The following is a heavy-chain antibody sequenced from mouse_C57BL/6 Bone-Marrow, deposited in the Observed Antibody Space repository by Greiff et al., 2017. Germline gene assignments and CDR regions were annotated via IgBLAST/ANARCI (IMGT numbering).Heavy chain of an antibody. CDR1: GFTFSNYW. D-gene: IGHD1-1*01. V-gene: IGHV6-3*01. CDR3: AITTVVATGKAMDY. CDR2: IRLKSDNYAT. J-gene: IGHJ4*01. Sequence: EVNVVESGGGLVQPGGSMKLSCVASGFTFSNYWMNWVRQSPEKGLEWVAQIRLKSDNYATHYAESVKGRFTISRDDSKSSVYLQMNNLRAEDTGIYYCAITTVVATGKAMDYWGQGTSVTVSA.